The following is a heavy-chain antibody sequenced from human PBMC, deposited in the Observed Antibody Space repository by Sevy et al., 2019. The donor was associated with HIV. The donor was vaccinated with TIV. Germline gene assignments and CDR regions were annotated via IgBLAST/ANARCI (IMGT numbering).Heavy chain of an antibody. V-gene: IGHV3-30*04. D-gene: IGHD6-19*01. CDR1: GFTFSSYA. J-gene: IGHJ4*02. CDR3: ARDPSPNSYSSGWTGGYYFDY. Sequence: GGSLRLSCAASGFTFSSYAMHWVRQAPGKGLEWVAVISYDGSNKYYADSVKGRFTISRDNSKNTLYLQMNSLRAEDTAVYYCARDPSPNSYSSGWTGGYYFDYWGQGTLVTVSS. CDR2: ISYDGSNK.